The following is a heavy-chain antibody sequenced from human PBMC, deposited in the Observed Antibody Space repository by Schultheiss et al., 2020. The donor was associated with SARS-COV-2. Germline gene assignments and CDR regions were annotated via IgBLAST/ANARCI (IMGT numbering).Heavy chain of an antibody. CDR2: IDWDDDK. D-gene: IGHD5-24*01. Sequence: SGPTLVKPTQTLTLTCTFSGFSLSTGGMRVSWIRQPPGKALEWLAVIDWDDDKPYSPSMEGRLTISKDTSKNQVVLTMTNMDPEDTATYYCAHRDDDNVADYWGQGTLVTVSS. J-gene: IGHJ4*02. CDR1: GFSLSTGGMR. V-gene: IGHV2-5*08. CDR3: AHRDDDNVADY.